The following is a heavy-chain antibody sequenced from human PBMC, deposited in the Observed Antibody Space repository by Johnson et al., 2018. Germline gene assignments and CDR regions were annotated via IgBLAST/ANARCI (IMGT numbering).Heavy chain of an antibody. CDR3: AKGSYGGNRGGAFDI. D-gene: IGHD4-23*01. CDR1: GFTFSSYV. Sequence: VQLVESGGGVVQPGGSLRLSCAASGFTFSSYVMSWVRQAPGKGLEWVSGISGRGGGTYYADSVKGRFPISRDDSKSTLYLQMNSLSAEDTAVYYCAKGSYGGNRGGAFDIWGQGTMVAVSS. V-gene: IGHV3-23*04. J-gene: IGHJ3*02. CDR2: ISGRGGGT.